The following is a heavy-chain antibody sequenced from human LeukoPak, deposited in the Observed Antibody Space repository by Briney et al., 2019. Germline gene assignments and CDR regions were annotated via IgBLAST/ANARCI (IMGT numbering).Heavy chain of an antibody. CDR3: ASNYYYDSSGYYPRGYYYGMDV. CDR1: GGSISSYY. CDR2: IYYGGST. V-gene: IGHV4-59*01. J-gene: IGHJ6*02. D-gene: IGHD3-22*01. Sequence: SETLSLTCTVSGGSISSYYWSWIRQPPGKGLEWIGYIYYGGSTNYNPSLKSRVTISVDTSKNQFSLKLSSVTAADTAVYYCASNYYYDSSGYYPRGYYYGMDVWGQGTTVTVSS.